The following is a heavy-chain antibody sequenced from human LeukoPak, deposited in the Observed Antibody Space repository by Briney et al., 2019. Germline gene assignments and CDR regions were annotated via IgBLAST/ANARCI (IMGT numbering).Heavy chain of an antibody. D-gene: IGHD6-13*01. Sequence: SETLSLTCTVSGGSISSSSYFGGWLRQPPGKGLEWIGTIYYYGSTYYNPSLKSRVTISVDTSKNQFSLKLSSVTAADTAVYYCTRQIRRAATYNWFDPWGQGTLVTVSS. V-gene: IGHV4-39*01. CDR3: TRQIRRAATYNWFDP. CDR2: IYYYGST. CDR1: GGSISSSSYF. J-gene: IGHJ5*02.